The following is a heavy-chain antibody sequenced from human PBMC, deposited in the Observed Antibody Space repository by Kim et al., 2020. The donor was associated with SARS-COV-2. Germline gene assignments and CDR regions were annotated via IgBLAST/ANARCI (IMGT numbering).Heavy chain of an antibody. CDR1: GFTFSSYG. J-gene: IGHJ4*02. V-gene: IGHV3-33*01. CDR3: ASGENCTGGVCYTALGEY. D-gene: IGHD2-8*02. Sequence: GGSLRLSCAASGFTFSSYGMHWVRQAPGKGLEWVAVIWYDGSNKYYADSVKGRFTISRDNSKNTLYLQMNSLRAEDTAVYYCASGENCTGGVCYTALGEYWGQGTLVTVSS. CDR2: IWYDGSNK.